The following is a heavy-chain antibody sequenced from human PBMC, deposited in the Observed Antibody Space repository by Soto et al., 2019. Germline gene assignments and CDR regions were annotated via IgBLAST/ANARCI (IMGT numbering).Heavy chain of an antibody. J-gene: IGHJ6*02. Sequence: EVQLVESGGALVQPGGSLRLSCAASGFSVSLNYMSWVRQAPGKGLEWVSVMYSGGTTFYADSVKGRFTISRDSSSNTLFLQMDSLRADDTAVYYCARAGLDVDVYYYYSALDVWGQGTAVAVSS. CDR3: ARAGLDVDVYYYYSALDV. CDR1: GFSVSLNY. CDR2: MYSGGTT. D-gene: IGHD2-15*01. V-gene: IGHV3-66*01.